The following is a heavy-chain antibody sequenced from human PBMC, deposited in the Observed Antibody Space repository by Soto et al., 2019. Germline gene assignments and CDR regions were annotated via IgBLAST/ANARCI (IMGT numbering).Heavy chain of an antibody. D-gene: IGHD3-10*01. V-gene: IGHV1-69*08. Sequence: QVQLVQSGAEVKKPGSSVKVSCKASGGTFSSYTISWVRQAPGQGLEWMGRIIPFLGIANYAQKFQGRVTITADKSTSTAYMELSSLRSEDTAVYYCAREEYYYGSGAFFDYWGQGTLVTVSS. CDR2: IIPFLGIA. J-gene: IGHJ4*02. CDR1: GGTFSSYT. CDR3: AREEYYYGSGAFFDY.